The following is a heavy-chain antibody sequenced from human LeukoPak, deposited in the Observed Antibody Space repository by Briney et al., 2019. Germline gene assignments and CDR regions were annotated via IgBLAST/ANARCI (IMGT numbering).Heavy chain of an antibody. CDR1: GGSFSGYY. D-gene: IGHD2-2*02. CDR3: ARVAPGYCSSTSCYTGGATGWFDP. CDR2: INHSGSA. J-gene: IGHJ5*02. Sequence: SETLSLTCAVYGGSFSGYYWSWIRQPPGKGLEWIGEINHSGSANYNPSLKSRVTISVDTSKNQFSLKMSSVTAADTAVYYCARVAPGYCSSTSCYTGGATGWFDPWGQGTLVTVSS. V-gene: IGHV4-34*01.